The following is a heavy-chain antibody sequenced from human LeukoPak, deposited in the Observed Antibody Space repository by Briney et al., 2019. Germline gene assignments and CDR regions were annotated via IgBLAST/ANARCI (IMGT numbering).Heavy chain of an antibody. Sequence: PGGSLRLSCAASGFTFINAWMAWVRQAPGKGLEWVGRIKAKAHGGTIEYAAPVKGRFTISRDDSKNTLYLQMNSLKTEDTAVYYCTTGDDILTGYYFDYWGQGTLVTVSS. D-gene: IGHD3-9*01. CDR1: GFTFINAW. J-gene: IGHJ4*02. V-gene: IGHV3-15*01. CDR3: TTGDDILTGYYFDY. CDR2: IKAKAHGGTI.